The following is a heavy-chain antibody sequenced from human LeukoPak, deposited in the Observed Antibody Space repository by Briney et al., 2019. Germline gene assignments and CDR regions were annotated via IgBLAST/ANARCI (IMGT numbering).Heavy chain of an antibody. CDR3: ARAPETGHFDY. CDR1: GGSFSGYY. Sequence: PSETLSLTCAVSGGSFSGYYWSWIRQPPGKGLEWIGEINHSGSTNYNPSLKSRVTISVDTSKNQFSLKLSSVTAADTAVYYCARAPETGHFDYWGQGTLVTVSS. CDR2: INHSGST. J-gene: IGHJ4*02. V-gene: IGHV4-34*01. D-gene: IGHD3-9*01.